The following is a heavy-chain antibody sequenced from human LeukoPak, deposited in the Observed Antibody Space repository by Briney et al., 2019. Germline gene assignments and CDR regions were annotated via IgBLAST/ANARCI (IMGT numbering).Heavy chain of an antibody. CDR1: GGSISSYY. D-gene: IGHD3-3*01. CDR3: AREKTRITIFGVVSESFDY. Sequence: SETLSLTCTVSGGSISSYYWSWIRQPPGKGLEWIGEINHSGSTNYNPSLKSRVTISVDTSKNQFSLKLSSVTAADTAVYYCAREKTRITIFGVVSESFDYWGQGTLVTVSS. V-gene: IGHV4-34*01. CDR2: INHSGST. J-gene: IGHJ4*02.